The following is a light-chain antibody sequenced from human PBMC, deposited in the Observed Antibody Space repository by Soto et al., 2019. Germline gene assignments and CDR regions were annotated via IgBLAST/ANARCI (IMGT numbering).Light chain of an antibody. J-gene: IGKJ1*01. V-gene: IGKV3-15*01. Sequence: EIVMTQSPATLSVSPGERATLSCRASQSVSSNLAWYQQKPGQAPRLLIYRASTRATGIPARFSGSGSGTDFTLTITSLQSEHFAVYYCQHYHNWPPWTFGQGTKVEIK. CDR2: RAS. CDR3: QHYHNWPPWT. CDR1: QSVSSN.